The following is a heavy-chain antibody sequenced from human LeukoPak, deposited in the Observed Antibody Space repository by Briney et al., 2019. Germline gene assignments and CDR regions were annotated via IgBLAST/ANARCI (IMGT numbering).Heavy chain of an antibody. CDR1: GFTFSSYA. CDR2: ISYDGSNK. J-gene: IGHJ6*04. CDR3: ARDECSSTSCYLRYGMDV. Sequence: GGSLRLSCVASGFTFSSYAMHWVRQAPGKGLEWVAVISYDGSNKYYADSVKGRFTISRDNSKNTLYLQMNSLRAEDTAVYYCARDECSSTSCYLRYGMDVWGKGTTVTVSS. D-gene: IGHD2-2*01. V-gene: IGHV3-30*04.